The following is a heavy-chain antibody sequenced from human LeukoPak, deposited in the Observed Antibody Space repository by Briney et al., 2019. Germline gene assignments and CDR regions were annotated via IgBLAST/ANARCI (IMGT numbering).Heavy chain of an antibody. V-gene: IGHV3-7*01. J-gene: IGHJ3*02. CDR3: AKGAAAAGNNAFDI. Sequence: GGSLRLSCAASGFTFSSYWMSWVRQAPGKGLEWVANIKQDGSEKYYVDSVKGRFTISRDNAKNSLYLQMNSLRAEDTAVYYCAKGAAAAGNNAFDIWGQGTMVTVSS. CDR1: GFTFSSYW. CDR2: IKQDGSEK. D-gene: IGHD6-13*01.